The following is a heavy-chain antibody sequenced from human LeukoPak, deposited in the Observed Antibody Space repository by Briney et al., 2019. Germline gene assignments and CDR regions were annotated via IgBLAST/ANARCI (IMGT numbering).Heavy chain of an antibody. J-gene: IGHJ4*02. V-gene: IGHV3-66*02. Sequence: GGSLRLSCAASGFTFSSYAMSWVRQAPGKGLEWVSFIHNDGNTFYADSVKGRFTISRDNSKDTLYLQMNSLRAEDTAVYYCARSLVGAVYGSDFWGQGTLVTVSS. CDR3: ARSLVGAVYGSDF. D-gene: IGHD1-26*01. CDR2: IHNDGNT. CDR1: GFTFSSYA.